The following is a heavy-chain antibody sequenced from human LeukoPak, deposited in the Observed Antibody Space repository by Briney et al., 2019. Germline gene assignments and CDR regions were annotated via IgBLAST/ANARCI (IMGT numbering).Heavy chain of an antibody. CDR2: IYTSGST. CDR3: ARDSFNGWFVY. V-gene: IGHV4-61*02. J-gene: IGHJ4*02. D-gene: IGHD2-8*01. Sequence: SETLSLTCTVSGGSISSGSYYWSWIRQPAGKGLEWIGRIYTSGSTNYNPSLKSRVTISVDTSKNQFSLKLSSVTAADTAVYYCARDSFNGWFVYWGQGTLVTVSS. CDR1: GGSISSGSYY.